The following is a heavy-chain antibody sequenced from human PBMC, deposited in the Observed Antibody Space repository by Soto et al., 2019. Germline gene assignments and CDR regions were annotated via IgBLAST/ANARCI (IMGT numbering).Heavy chain of an antibody. V-gene: IGHV6-1*01. Sequence: PSQTLSLTCAISGDGVSSYSAAWNWIRQSPSGGLEWLGRTYYRSRFFSDYAESVKSRIIINPDTSKNQFSLQLKSVTPEDTAVYYCVRDRYSSSGWFDPWGQGTPVTVSS. CDR3: VRDRYSSSGWFDP. CDR2: TYYRSRFFS. D-gene: IGHD3-10*01. CDR1: GDGVSSYSAA. J-gene: IGHJ5*02.